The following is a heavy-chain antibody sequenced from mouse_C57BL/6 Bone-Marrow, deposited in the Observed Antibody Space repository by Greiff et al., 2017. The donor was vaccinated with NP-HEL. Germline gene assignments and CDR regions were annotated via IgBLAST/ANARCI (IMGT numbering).Heavy chain of an antibody. Sequence: QVQLKESGAELARPGASVKMSCKASGYTFTSYTMHWVKQRPGQGLEWIGYINPSSGYTKYNQKFKDKATLTADKSSSTAYMQLSSLTSEDSAVYYCASRGQYYFDYWGQGTTLTVSS. CDR2: INPSSGYT. CDR1: GYTFTSYT. D-gene: IGHD3-1*01. J-gene: IGHJ2*01. V-gene: IGHV1-4*01. CDR3: ASRGQYYFDY.